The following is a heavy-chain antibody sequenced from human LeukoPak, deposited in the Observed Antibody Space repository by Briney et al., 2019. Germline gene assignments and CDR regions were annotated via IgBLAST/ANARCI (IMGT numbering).Heavy chain of an antibody. CDR1: GFTFSSYS. Sequence: GGSLRLSCAASGFTFSSYSMNWVRQAPGKGLEWVSSISSSSSYIYYADSVKGRFTISRDNAKNSLYLQMNSLRAEDTAVYYCAREEQVTYSSGWYGGTGWFDPWGQGTLVTVSS. J-gene: IGHJ5*02. V-gene: IGHV3-21*01. CDR2: ISSSSSYI. D-gene: IGHD6-19*01. CDR3: AREEQVTYSSGWYGGTGWFDP.